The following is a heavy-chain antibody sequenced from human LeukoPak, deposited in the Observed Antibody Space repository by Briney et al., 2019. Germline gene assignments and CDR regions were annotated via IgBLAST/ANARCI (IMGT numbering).Heavy chain of an antibody. CDR1: GYTLTGYY. Sequence: ASVKVSCKASGYTLTGYYMHWVRQAPGQGLEWMGWINPNSGGTNYAQKFQGRVTMTRDTSISTAYMELSRLRSDDTAVYYCARDYSSGWSEYYFDYWGQGTLVTVSS. CDR3: ARDYSSGWSEYYFDY. D-gene: IGHD6-19*01. CDR2: INPNSGGT. V-gene: IGHV1-2*02. J-gene: IGHJ4*02.